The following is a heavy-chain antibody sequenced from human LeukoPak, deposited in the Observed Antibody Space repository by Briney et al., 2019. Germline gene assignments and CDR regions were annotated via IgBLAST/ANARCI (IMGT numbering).Heavy chain of an antibody. D-gene: IGHD3-9*01. CDR2: ISSSSSYI. V-gene: IGHV3-21*01. CDR1: GFTFSSYS. CDR3: ARDCDILTGYYPIHYYYYGMDV. J-gene: IGHJ6*04. Sequence: GGSLRLSCAASGFTFSSYSMNWVRQAPGKGLEWVSSISSSSSYIYYADSVKGRFTISRDNAKNSLYLQMNSLRAEDTAVYYCARDCDILTGYYPIHYYYYGMDVWGKGTTVTVSS.